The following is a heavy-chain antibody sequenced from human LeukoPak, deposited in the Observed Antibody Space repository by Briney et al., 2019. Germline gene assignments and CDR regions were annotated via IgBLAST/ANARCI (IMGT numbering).Heavy chain of an antibody. V-gene: IGHV1-2*02. Sequence: ASVKVSCKASGYTFTSYYMHWVRQAPGQGLEWMGWINPNSGGTNYAQKFQGRVTMTRDTSISTAYMELSRLRSDDTAVYYCARDPLLYYYDSSGYLDYWGQGTLVTVSS. J-gene: IGHJ4*02. CDR3: ARDPLLYYYDSSGYLDY. CDR1: GYTFTSYY. CDR2: INPNSGGT. D-gene: IGHD3-22*01.